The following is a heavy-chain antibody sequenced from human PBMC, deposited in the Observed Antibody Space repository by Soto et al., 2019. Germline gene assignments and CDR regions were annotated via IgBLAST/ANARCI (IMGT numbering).Heavy chain of an antibody. CDR3: ASLYSVVPAPRRIRTGPTNETKKDTFDH. Sequence: SVKVSCPASGGTFSSYAISWVRQAPGQGLEWMGGIIPIFGTANYAQKFQGRVTITADESTSTAYMELSSLRSEDTAVYYCASLYSVVPAPRRIRTGPTNETKKDTFDHWGRGSLDTHSS. V-gene: IGHV1-69*13. D-gene: IGHD2-2*01. CDR1: GGTFSSYA. CDR2: IIPIFGTA. J-gene: IGHJ5*02.